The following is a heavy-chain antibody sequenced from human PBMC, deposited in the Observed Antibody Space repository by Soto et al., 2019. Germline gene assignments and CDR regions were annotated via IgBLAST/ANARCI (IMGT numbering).Heavy chain of an antibody. Sequence: QVQLVESGGGVVQPGPSLRLSCAASGFPFKTHAMHWVRPAPGKGLEWMAVIAYAGNEKFYADSVKGRFTISRDNSKHALYLQINTLRNEDTAVYYCGKDVGDYVPYYYGVDVWGQGTTVTVSS. CDR3: GKDVGDYVPYYYGVDV. CDR1: GFPFKTHA. D-gene: IGHD1-26*01. J-gene: IGHJ6*02. CDR2: IAYAGNEK. V-gene: IGHV3-30*18.